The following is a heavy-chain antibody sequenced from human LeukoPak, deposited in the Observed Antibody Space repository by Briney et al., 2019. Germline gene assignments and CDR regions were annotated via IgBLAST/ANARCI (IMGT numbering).Heavy chain of an antibody. CDR3: ARGRNPGTGSYLYYFDY. CDR2: ISSSSSYI. J-gene: IGHJ4*02. D-gene: IGHD1-26*01. CDR1: GFTFSSYS. Sequence: GGSLRLSRAASGFTFSSYSMNWARQAPGKGLEWVSSISSSSSYIYYADSVKGRFTISRDNAKNSLYLQMNSLRAEDTAVYYCARGRNPGTGSYLYYFDYWGQGTLVTVSS. V-gene: IGHV3-21*01.